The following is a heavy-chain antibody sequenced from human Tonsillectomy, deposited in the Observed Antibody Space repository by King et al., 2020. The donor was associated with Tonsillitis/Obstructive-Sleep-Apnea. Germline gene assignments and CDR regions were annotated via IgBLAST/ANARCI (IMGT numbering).Heavy chain of an antibody. Sequence: VQLVESGGGLVQPGGSLRLSCAASGFTFSSYEMNWVRQAPGKGLEWVSYISSSGSTIYYADSVKGRFTISRDNAKNSLYLQMNSLRAEDTAVYYCARVSWSVVTAISWCDPWGQGTLVTVSS. CDR1: GFTFSSYE. CDR2: ISSSGSTI. CDR3: ARVSWSVVTAISWCDP. D-gene: IGHD2-21*02. J-gene: IGHJ5*02. V-gene: IGHV3-48*03.